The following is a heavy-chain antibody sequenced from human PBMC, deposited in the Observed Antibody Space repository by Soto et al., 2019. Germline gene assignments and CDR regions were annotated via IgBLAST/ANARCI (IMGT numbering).Heavy chain of an antibody. Sequence: ASVKVSCKVSGYTLTELSMHWVRQAPGKGPEWMGGFDPEDGETIYAQKFQGRVTMTEDTSTDTAYMELSSLRSEDTAVYYCARESGRITMIVVVTAPFDYWGQGTLVTVSS. CDR2: FDPEDGET. CDR1: GYTLTELS. CDR3: ARESGRITMIVVVTAPFDY. V-gene: IGHV1-24*01. D-gene: IGHD3-22*01. J-gene: IGHJ4*02.